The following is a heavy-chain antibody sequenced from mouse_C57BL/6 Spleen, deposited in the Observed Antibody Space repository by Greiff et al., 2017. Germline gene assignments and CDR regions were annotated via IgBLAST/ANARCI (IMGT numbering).Heavy chain of an antibody. J-gene: IGHJ1*03. V-gene: IGHV1-52*01. CDR1: GYTFTSYW. D-gene: IGHD2-4*01. CDR2: IDPSDSET. Sequence: VQLQQPRAELVRPGSSVKLSCKASGYTFTSYWLHWVKQRPIQGLEWIGNIDPSDSETHYNQKFKDKATLTVDKSSSTAYMQLSSLTSEDSAVYYCAREGDYDGTYWYFDVWGTGTTVTVSS. CDR3: AREGDYDGTYWYFDV.